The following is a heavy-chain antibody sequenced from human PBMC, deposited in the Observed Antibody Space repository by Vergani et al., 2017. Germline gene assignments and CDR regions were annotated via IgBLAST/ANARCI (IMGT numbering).Heavy chain of an antibody. D-gene: IGHD6-19*01. V-gene: IGHV3-7*03. CDR3: AKCLGYSSGWPDAFDI. Sequence: EVQLVESGGGLVKPGGSLRLSCAASGFTFSNAWMSWVRQAPGKGLEWVANIKQDGSEKYFVDSVEGRLPISRDNAKNSLYLQMNSLRAEDTAVYYCAKCLGYSSGWPDAFDIWGQGTMVTVSS. CDR2: IKQDGSEK. J-gene: IGHJ3*02. CDR1: GFTFSNAW.